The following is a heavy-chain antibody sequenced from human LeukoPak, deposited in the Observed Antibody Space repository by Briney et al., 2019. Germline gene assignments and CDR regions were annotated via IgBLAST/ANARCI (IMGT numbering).Heavy chain of an antibody. J-gene: IGHJ4*02. CDR3: AGAYNQRRVRGITMLVVVAYYFDY. V-gene: IGHV4-34*01. D-gene: IGHD3-22*01. CDR1: GGSFSGYY. Sequence: PSETLSLTCAVYGGSFSGYYWSWIRQPPGKGLEWIGEINHIGSTNYNPSLKSRVTISVDTSKNQFSLKLSSVTAADTAVYYCAGAYNQRRVRGITMLVVVAYYFDYWGQGTLVTVSS. CDR2: INHIGST.